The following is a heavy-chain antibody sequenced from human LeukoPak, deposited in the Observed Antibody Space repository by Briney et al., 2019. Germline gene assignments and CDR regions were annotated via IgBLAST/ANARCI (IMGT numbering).Heavy chain of an antibody. Sequence: PGGSLRLSCAASGFTFSDYYMSWIRQAPGKGLEWVAFIRYDGSNKYYADSVKGRFTISRDNSKNTLYLQMNSLRAEDTAVYYCAKDASSIAARSACDYWGQGTLVTVSS. CDR3: AKDASSIAARSACDY. V-gene: IGHV3-30*02. D-gene: IGHD6-6*01. J-gene: IGHJ4*02. CDR1: GFTFSDYY. CDR2: IRYDGSNK.